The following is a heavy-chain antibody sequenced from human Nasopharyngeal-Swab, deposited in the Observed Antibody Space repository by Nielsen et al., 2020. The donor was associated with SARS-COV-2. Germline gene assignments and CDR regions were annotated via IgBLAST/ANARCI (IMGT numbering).Heavy chain of an antibody. D-gene: IGHD6-13*01. V-gene: IGHV1-69*13. CDR3: ASGYSSRRRLDY. Sequence: SVKVSCKASGGTFSSYAISWVRQAPGQGLEWMGGIIPIFGTANYAQKFQGRVTITADESTSTAYMELSSLRAEDTAVYYCASGYSSRRRLDYWGQGTLVTVSS. CDR1: GGTFSSYA. J-gene: IGHJ4*02. CDR2: IIPIFGTA.